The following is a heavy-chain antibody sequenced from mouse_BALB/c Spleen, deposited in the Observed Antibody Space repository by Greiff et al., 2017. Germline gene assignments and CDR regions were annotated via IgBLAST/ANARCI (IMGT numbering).Heavy chain of an antibody. CDR2: ISSGGST. V-gene: IGHV5-6-5*01. J-gene: IGHJ4*01. CDR3: ARIGDGYNAMDY. D-gene: IGHD2-13*01. Sequence: EVMLVESGGGLVKPGGSLKLSCAASGFTFSSYAMSWVRQTPEKRLEWVASISSGGSTYYPDSVKGRFTISRDNARNILYLQMSSLRSEDTAMYYCARIGDGYNAMDYWGQGTSVTVSS. CDR1: GFTFSSYA.